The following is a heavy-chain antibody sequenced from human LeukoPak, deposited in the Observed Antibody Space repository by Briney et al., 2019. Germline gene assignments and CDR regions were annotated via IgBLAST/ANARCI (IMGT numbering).Heavy chain of an antibody. CDR1: GFNFRYFW. J-gene: IGHJ2*01. Sequence: GGSLRLSCLGSGFNFRYFWMSWVRQAPGRGLEWVANINHDGRETYYADSVKGRFIISRDNAKDSLYLQMNSLRAEDAAVYYCAKGYIIAGRQWYLDLWGRGTLVGVSS. CDR2: INHDGRET. V-gene: IGHV3-7*01. D-gene: IGHD6-13*01. CDR3: AKGYIIAGRQWYLDL.